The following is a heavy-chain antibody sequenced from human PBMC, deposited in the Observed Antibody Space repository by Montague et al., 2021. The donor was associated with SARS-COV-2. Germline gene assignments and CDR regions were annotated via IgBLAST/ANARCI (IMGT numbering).Heavy chain of an antibody. D-gene: IGHD3-10*01. CDR1: GFTFSSYA. CDR2: IYSGGST. Sequence: SLRLSCAASGFTFSSYAMSWVRQAPGKGLEWVSVIYSGGSTYYADSVVXRFTISRDNSKNTLYLQMNSLRAEDTAVYYCASRNYGSGLEEIDYWGQGILVTVSS. CDR3: ASRNYGSGLEEIDY. J-gene: IGHJ4*02. V-gene: IGHV3-66*01.